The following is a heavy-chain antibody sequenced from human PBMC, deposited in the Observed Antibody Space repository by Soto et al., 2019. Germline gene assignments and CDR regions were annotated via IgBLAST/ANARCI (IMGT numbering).Heavy chain of an antibody. CDR3: ARDDSGGWFDP. CDR1: GGSISSTKW. D-gene: IGHD4-17*01. CDR2: IYHSGST. J-gene: IGHJ5*02. Sequence: QVQLQEAGPGLVKLSGTLSLTCAVSGGSISSTKWWSWVRQPPGKGLEWIGEIYHSGSTSYNPSLKGRVAISVDKSRNHFSLRLSSVTAADTAVYYCARDDSGGWFDPWGQGTLVTVSS. V-gene: IGHV4-4*02.